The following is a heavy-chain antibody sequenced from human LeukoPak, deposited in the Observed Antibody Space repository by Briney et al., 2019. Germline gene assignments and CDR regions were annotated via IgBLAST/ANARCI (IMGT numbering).Heavy chain of an antibody. CDR2: IYYSGST. J-gene: IGHJ4*02. CDR1: GGSINSYF. CDR3: ARQRATWTFDY. D-gene: IGHD1-26*01. Sequence: SETLSLTCTVSGGSINSYFWSWLRQPPGKGLEWIGYIYYSGSTNYNPSLKSRVTISVDTSKNQFSLKLSSVTAADTAVYCCARQRATWTFDYWGQGTLVTVSS. V-gene: IGHV4-59*08.